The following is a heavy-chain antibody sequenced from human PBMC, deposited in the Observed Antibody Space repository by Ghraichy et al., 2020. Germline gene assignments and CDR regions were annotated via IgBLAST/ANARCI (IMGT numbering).Heavy chain of an antibody. CDR3: ARHYASWNYWYFDL. V-gene: IGHV4-4*09. CDR1: GGSISSYY. Sequence: SETLSLTCTVSGGSISSYYWSWIRQPPGKGLEWIGYIYTSGSTNYNPSLKSRVTISVDTSKNQFSLKLSSVTAADTAVYYCARHYASWNYWYFDLWGRGTLVTVSS. J-gene: IGHJ2*01. D-gene: IGHD1-1*01. CDR2: IYTSGST.